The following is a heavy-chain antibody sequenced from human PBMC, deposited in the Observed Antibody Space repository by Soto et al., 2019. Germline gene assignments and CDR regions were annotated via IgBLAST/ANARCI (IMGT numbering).Heavy chain of an antibody. CDR1: AGSFSHYY. CDR3: ARGGSSDWQVALDI. CDR2: IKHSGSS. J-gene: IGHJ3*02. D-gene: IGHD6-19*01. Sequence: SETLSLTCAVYAGSFSHYYWNWIRQSPGKGLEWIGKIKHSGSSNYNPSLRSRVSISVDMSTNQFSLRLTSVTAADTAVYYCARGGSSDWQVALDIWGQGTMVTVSS. V-gene: IGHV4-34*01.